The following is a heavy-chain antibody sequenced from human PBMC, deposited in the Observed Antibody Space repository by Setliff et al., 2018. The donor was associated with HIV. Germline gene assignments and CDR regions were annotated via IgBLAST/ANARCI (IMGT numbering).Heavy chain of an antibody. CDR1: GFTFSTYW. Sequence: GGSLRLSCAASGFTFSTYWMHWVRQAPGKGLVWVSHINNDGRKTTYADSVKGRFTVSRDNAKNTLYLQMNSLRAEDTAVYYCAAVPWGHSSLIIDHWGQGTPVTVSS. J-gene: IGHJ4*02. CDR3: AAVPWGHSSLIIDH. V-gene: IGHV3-74*03. D-gene: IGHD3-16*01. CDR2: INNDGRKT.